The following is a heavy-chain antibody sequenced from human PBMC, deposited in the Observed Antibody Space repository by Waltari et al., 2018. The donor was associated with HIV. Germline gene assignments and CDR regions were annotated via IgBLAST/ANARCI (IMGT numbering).Heavy chain of an antibody. D-gene: IGHD3-16*02. J-gene: IGHJ4*02. V-gene: IGHV1-18*01. CDR3: TRGNIWRSYRYFDC. CDR1: GYPFIQYH. Sequence: QIRLFQSDHAVRKPGDSVTISCRTSGYPFIQYHVTWVRRSRGQRLAWMGGIIRYTATPNYTRESQGRVTLPRDAAAATAYLERRDLRPDGTAMYFCTRGNIWRSYRYFDCWGPGTLVTGS. CDR2: IIRYTATP.